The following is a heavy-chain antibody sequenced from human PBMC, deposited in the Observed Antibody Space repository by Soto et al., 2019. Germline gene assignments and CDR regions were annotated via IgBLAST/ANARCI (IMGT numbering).Heavy chain of an antibody. CDR3: SLSDRYYGMDV. V-gene: IGHV3-23*01. CDR1: GFTFSSYA. CDR2: ISTSGGST. Sequence: EVQLLESGGGLVQPGGSLRLSCAASGFTFSSYAMSWVRQAPGKVLEWLSSISTSGGSTYYADSVKGRFTISRDNSNSTLYLQMNSLRAEDTAVYYCSLSDRYYGMDVWGLGTTVTVSS. J-gene: IGHJ6*02.